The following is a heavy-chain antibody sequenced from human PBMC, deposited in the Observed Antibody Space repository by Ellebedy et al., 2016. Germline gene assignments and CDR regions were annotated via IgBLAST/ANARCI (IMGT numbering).Heavy chain of an antibody. CDR2: IYYSGST. V-gene: IGHV4-39*01. D-gene: IGHD3-22*01. Sequence: SETLSLTCTVSGGAIGSSNYYWGWIRQPPGKGLEWIGSIYYSGSTYYNPSLKSRVTISVDTSKNQFSLKLNSVTAADTAVYYCARGDIYYDSGDYYYENWFDPWGHGTLVTVSS. J-gene: IGHJ5*02. CDR1: GGAIGSSNYY. CDR3: ARGDIYYDSGDYYYENWFDP.